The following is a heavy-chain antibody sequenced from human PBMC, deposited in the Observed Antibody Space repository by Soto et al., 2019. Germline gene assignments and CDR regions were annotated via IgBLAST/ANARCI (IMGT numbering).Heavy chain of an antibody. D-gene: IGHD6-13*01. V-gene: IGHV4-4*02. CDR1: GDSMSSSNW. Sequence: QVQLQESGPGLLKPSGTLSLTCTVSGDSMSSSNWWNWVRQPPGKGLEWIGEAHHSGSTNYNPSLKSRVTTSVDRSQNRYTLKWSSVTAAATAEYYCAGSAATALDYWGQGTLVTVSS. J-gene: IGHJ4*02. CDR2: AHHSGST. CDR3: AGSAATALDY.